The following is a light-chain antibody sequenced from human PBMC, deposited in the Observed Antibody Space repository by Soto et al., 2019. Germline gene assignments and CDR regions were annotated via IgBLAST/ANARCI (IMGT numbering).Light chain of an antibody. J-gene: IGKJ5*01. CDR2: GAS. V-gene: IGKV3-15*01. CDR1: QSVAND. Sequence: EIVMTQSPAPLSVSPGERATLSCRASQSVANDLAWYQHKPGQAPRLLTHGASTRATGIPARFSGVGSGTEFTLTISSLQSEDFAVYYCQQYNKWPQTFGQGTRLEI. CDR3: QQYNKWPQT.